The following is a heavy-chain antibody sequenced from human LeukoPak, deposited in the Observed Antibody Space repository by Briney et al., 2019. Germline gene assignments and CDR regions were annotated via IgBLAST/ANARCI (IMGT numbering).Heavy chain of an antibody. CDR3: ARSPHILTGENFDY. V-gene: IGHV1-2*02. J-gene: IGHJ4*02. D-gene: IGHD3-9*01. Sequence: ASVKVSCKASGYAFTSYYIHWVRRAPGQGLEWMGWINPKSGGTNYAERFQARVTMTRDTSITTAYMEMSRLRSDDTALYYCARSPHILTGENFDYWGQGTLVTVSS. CDR2: INPKSGGT. CDR1: GYAFTSYY.